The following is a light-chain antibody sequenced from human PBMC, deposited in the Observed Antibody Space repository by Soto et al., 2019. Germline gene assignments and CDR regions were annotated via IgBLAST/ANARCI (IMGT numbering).Light chain of an antibody. V-gene: IGKV3-15*01. CDR3: QRYNNWPLT. J-gene: IGKJ4*01. Sequence: EIVMTQSPATLSLSPGERATLSCRASQGIGDTLAWYQHKPGQTPRLLIYDTSTRATGVPARFSGSRSGTEFTLTINIQQSEYFAVYYCQRYNNWPLTFGGGTKVDIK. CDR1: QGIGDT. CDR2: DTS.